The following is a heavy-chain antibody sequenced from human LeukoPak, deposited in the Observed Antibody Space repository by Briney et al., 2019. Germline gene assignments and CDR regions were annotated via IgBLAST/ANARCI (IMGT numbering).Heavy chain of an antibody. CDR1: GGSFSGYY. CDR3: ARVVSQYGDYAWIVNWFDP. Sequence: SETLSLTCAVYGGSFSGYYWSWIRQSPGKGLEWIGEINHSGSTNYNPSLKSRVTISVDTSKNQFSLKLSSVIAADTAVYYCARVVSQYGDYAWIVNWFDPWGQGTLVTVSS. D-gene: IGHD4-17*01. J-gene: IGHJ5*02. CDR2: INHSGST. V-gene: IGHV4-34*01.